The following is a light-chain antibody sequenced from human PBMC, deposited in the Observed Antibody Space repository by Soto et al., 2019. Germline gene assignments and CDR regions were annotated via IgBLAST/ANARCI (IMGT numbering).Light chain of an antibody. J-gene: IGLJ2*01. CDR2: EVT. CDR1: SSDIGGYNY. CDR3: SSYADSNSFLVL. Sequence: QSVLTQPPSASGSPGQSVTISCTGTSSDIGGYNYVSWYQQHPGKAPKLMIFEVTKRPSGVPDRFSGSKSGNTASLTVSGLQAEDEAVYYCSSYADSNSFLVLFGGGTKLTVL. V-gene: IGLV2-8*01.